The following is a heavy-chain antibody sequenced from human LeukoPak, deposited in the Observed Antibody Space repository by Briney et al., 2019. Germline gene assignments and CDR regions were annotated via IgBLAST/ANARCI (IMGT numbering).Heavy chain of an antibody. Sequence: ASVKVSCKASGGTFSSYAISWVRQAPGQGLEWMGGIIPIFGTANYAQKFQGRVTITADESTSTAYMGLSSLRSEDTAVYYCARVGRVGATYAFDIWGQGTMVTVSS. CDR1: GGTFSSYA. V-gene: IGHV1-69*13. J-gene: IGHJ3*02. CDR2: IIPIFGTA. D-gene: IGHD1-26*01. CDR3: ARVGRVGATYAFDI.